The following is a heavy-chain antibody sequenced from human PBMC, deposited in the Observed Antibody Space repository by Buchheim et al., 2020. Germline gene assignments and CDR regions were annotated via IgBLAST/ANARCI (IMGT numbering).Heavy chain of an antibody. CDR2: INHSGST. CDR1: GGSFSGYY. V-gene: IGHV4-34*01. J-gene: IGHJ4*02. D-gene: IGHD5-24*01. Sequence: QVQLQQWGAGLLKPSETLSLTCAVYGGSFSGYYWSWIRQPPGKGLEWIGEINHSGSTNYNPSLKSRFTISVDTSKNQFSLKLSSVTAADTAVYYCARREMAHKKFDYWGQGTL. CDR3: ARREMAHKKFDY.